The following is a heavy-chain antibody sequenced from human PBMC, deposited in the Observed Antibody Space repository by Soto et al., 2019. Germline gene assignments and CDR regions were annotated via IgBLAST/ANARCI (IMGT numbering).Heavy chain of an antibody. CDR2: IYPGDSDT. CDR3: ARQLCSGGSCYFYYYYGMDV. CDR1: GYSFTSYW. V-gene: IGHV5-51*01. J-gene: IGHJ6*02. Sequence: GESLKISCKGSGYSFTSYWIGWVRQMPGKSLEWLGIIYPGDSDTRYSPSFQGQVTISADKSISTAYLQWSSLKASDTAMYYCARQLCSGGSCYFYYYYGMDVWGQGTSVTVSS. D-gene: IGHD2-15*01.